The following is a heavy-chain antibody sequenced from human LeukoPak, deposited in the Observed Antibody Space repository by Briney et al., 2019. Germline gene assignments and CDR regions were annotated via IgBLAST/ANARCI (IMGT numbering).Heavy chain of an antibody. D-gene: IGHD3-9*01. V-gene: IGHV3-23*01. CDR3: AKWGDYDVLTGYYVSDY. Sequence: GASLRLSCAASGFTFSNYAMSWVRQAPGKGLEWVSAITGSGGNPYYADSVKGRFTISRDNSKNTVFLQMNSLRAEDTAVYYCAKWGDYDVLTGYYVSDYWGQGTLVTVSS. J-gene: IGHJ4*02. CDR1: GFTFSNYA. CDR2: ITGSGGNP.